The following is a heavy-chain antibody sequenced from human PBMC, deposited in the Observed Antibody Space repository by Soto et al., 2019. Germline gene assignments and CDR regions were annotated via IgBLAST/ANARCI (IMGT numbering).Heavy chain of an antibody. CDR2: IYPGDSDT. J-gene: IGHJ4*02. CDR3: ARGDSSGLEEF. D-gene: IGHD3-22*01. CDR1: GYSFTSYW. Sequence: GESLKLSCKCYGYSFTSYWIVWVRQMPAKGLEWMGIIYPGDSDTRYSPSFQGQVSISADKSINTAYLQWSSLKASDTAIYYCARGDSSGLEEFWGQGTPVTVSS. V-gene: IGHV5-51*01.